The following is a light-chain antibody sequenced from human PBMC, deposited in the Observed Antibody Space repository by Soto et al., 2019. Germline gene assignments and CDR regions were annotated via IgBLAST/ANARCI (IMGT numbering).Light chain of an antibody. CDR2: GAS. CDR1: QSVSNDF. J-gene: IGKJ2*01. Sequence: EIVLTQSPGILSLSPGERATLSCRASQSVSNDFLAWYQQKPGQAPRLLVFGASTRATDVPDRFSGSGSGADFTLTISRLEPEDFAVYYCQQYYNWPAYTFGQGTKLEI. V-gene: IGKV3-20*01. CDR3: QQYYNWPAYT.